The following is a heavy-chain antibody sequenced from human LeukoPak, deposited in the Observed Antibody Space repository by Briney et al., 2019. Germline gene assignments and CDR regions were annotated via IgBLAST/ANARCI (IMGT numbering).Heavy chain of an antibody. Sequence: GGSLRLSCAASGFTFSTYWMHWVRQPPEKGLLWVSHINPDGSTTNYADSVKGRFTISRDDAKNTLYLQMNNLRVEDTAVYYCARDVSGRDDYWGQGTLVIVSS. CDR3: ARDVSGRDDY. D-gene: IGHD6-25*01. CDR1: GFTFSTYW. CDR2: INPDGSTT. V-gene: IGHV3-74*01. J-gene: IGHJ4*02.